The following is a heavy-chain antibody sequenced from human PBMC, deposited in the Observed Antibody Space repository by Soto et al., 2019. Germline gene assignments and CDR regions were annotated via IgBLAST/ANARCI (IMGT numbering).Heavy chain of an antibody. CDR2: INHSGST. CDR3: ARGRNRHSSGWKYHLDH. D-gene: IGHD6-19*01. V-gene: IGHV4-34*01. J-gene: IGHJ4*02. CDR1: GGSFSGYY. Sequence: SETLSLTCAVYGGSFSGYYWSWIRQPPGKGLEWIGEINHSGSTNYNPSLKSRVTISVDTSKNQFSLKLSSVTAADTAVYYCARGRNRHSSGWKYHLDHWGQGTLVTVSS.